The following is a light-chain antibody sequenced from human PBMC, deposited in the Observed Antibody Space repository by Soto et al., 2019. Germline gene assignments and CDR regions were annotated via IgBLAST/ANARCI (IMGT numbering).Light chain of an antibody. CDR3: QQYGSSPSIT. CDR2: GAS. V-gene: IGKV3-20*01. Sequence: EIVLTQSPDTLSLSPGERATLSCRANRNLDGTYLTWYQQKPGQAPRLLIYGASSRATGIPDRFSGSGSGADFTLTISRLEPEDFAVYYCQQYGSSPSITFGQGTRLEIK. CDR1: RNLDGTY. J-gene: IGKJ5*01.